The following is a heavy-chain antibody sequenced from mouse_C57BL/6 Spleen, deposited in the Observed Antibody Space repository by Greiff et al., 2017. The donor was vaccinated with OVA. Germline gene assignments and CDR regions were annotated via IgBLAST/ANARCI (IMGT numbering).Heavy chain of an antibody. Sequence: QVQLQQPGAELVKPGASVKLSCKASGYTFTSYWMQWVKQRSGQGLEWIGEIDPSDSYTNYNQKFKGKATLTVDTSSSTAYMQLSSLTSEDSAVYYCARSSYDYDAMDYWGQGTSVTVSS. J-gene: IGHJ4*01. V-gene: IGHV1-50*01. CDR3: ARSSYDYDAMDY. CDR1: GYTFTSYW. CDR2: IDPSDSYT. D-gene: IGHD1-1*01.